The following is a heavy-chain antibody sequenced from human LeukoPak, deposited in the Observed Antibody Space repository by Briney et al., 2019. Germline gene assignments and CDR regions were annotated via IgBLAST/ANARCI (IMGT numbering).Heavy chain of an antibody. J-gene: IGHJ4*02. V-gene: IGHV4-39*01. D-gene: IGHD2-2*01. CDR1: GGSISSSNYY. CDR3: ARFLYCSTTSCYLSFDY. Sequence: SETLSLTCTVSGGSISSSNYYWAWIRQPPGKGLELIGNIYYSGSTYYNPSLKSRVTMSVDTSKNQFSLKLKSVTAADTAVFYCARFLYCSTTSCYLSFDYWGQGTLVIVSS. CDR2: IYYSGST.